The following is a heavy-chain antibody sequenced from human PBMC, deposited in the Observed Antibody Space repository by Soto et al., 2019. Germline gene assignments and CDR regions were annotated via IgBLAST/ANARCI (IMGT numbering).Heavy chain of an antibody. V-gene: IGHV3-7*01. Sequence: GGSLRLSCAASGFTFSSYWMSWVRQAPGKGLEWVANIKQDGSEKYYVDPVKGRFTISRDNAKNSLYLQMNSLRAEDTAVYYCARGEGSSSSKVFDYWGQGTLVTVSS. CDR2: IKQDGSEK. J-gene: IGHJ4*02. CDR3: ARGEGSSSSKVFDY. CDR1: GFTFSSYW. D-gene: IGHD6-6*01.